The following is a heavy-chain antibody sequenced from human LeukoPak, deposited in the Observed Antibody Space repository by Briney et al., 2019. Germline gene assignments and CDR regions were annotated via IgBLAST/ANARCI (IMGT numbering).Heavy chain of an antibody. CDR1: GYTLTELS. CDR3: ATDGDYDPSGWYFDL. CDR2: FDPEDGET. D-gene: IGHD4-17*01. J-gene: IGHJ2*01. Sequence: GASVKVSRKVSGYTLTELSMHWVRQAPGKGLEWMGGFDPEDGETIYAQKFQGRVTMTEDTSTDTAYMELSSLRSEDMAVYYCATDGDYDPSGWYFDLWGRGTLVTVSS. V-gene: IGHV1-24*01.